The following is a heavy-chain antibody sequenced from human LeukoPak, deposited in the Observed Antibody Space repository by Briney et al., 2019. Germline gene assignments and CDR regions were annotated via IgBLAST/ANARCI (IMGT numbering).Heavy chain of an antibody. D-gene: IGHD4-11*01. V-gene: IGHV5-51*01. J-gene: IGHJ6*02. CDR1: GYIFTSYW. CDR2: IYPGDSDT. Sequence: GESLQISCKGSGYIFTSYWIGWVRQMPGKGLEWMGIIYPGDSDTRYSPSFQGQVTISADKSISTAYLQWSSLKASDTAMYYCARRSNYGPKKAYYYGMDVWGQGTTVTVSS. CDR3: ARRSNYGPKKAYYYGMDV.